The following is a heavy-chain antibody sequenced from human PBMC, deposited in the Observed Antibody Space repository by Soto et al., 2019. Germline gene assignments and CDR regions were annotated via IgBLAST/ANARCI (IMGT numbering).Heavy chain of an antibody. J-gene: IGHJ6*03. CDR3: ARDPYDFWSGYGPYYMDV. Sequence: GASVKVSCKASGYTFASYGISWVRQAPGQGLEWMGWISAYNGNTNYAQKLQGRVTMTTDTSTSTAYMELRSLRSDDTAVYYCARDPYDFWSGYGPYYMDVWGKGTTVNVSS. CDR2: ISAYNGNT. CDR1: GYTFASYG. D-gene: IGHD3-3*01. V-gene: IGHV1-18*01.